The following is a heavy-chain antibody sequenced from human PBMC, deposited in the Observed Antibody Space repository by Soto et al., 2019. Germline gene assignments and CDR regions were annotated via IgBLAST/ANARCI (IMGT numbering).Heavy chain of an antibody. CDR1: GFTFSSYG. V-gene: IGHV3-30*18. CDR3: AKGGPMVRGPRGDLDY. Sequence: QVQLVESGGGVVQPGRSLRLSCAASGFTFSSYGMHWVRQAPGKGLEWVAVISYAGSNKYYADSVKGRFTISRYNSKNTLYLQMKSLRAEDTAVYYCAKGGPMVRGPRGDLDYWGKGTLVTVSS. CDR2: ISYAGSNK. D-gene: IGHD3-10*01. J-gene: IGHJ4*02.